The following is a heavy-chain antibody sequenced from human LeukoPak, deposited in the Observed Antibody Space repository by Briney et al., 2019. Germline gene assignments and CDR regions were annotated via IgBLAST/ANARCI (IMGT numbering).Heavy chain of an antibody. J-gene: IGHJ4*01. CDR3: ARRGSSSSHFDS. CDR2: IYPEDSDA. V-gene: IGHV5-51*01. Sequence: GESLKIACQGSRHNFTTYWIGWVRPMPGKGLEWMGIIYPEDSDARYSPSFQGHVTISADKSISTAYLQWGSLRASDTATYYCARRGSSSSHFDSWGRGTLVIVSS. D-gene: IGHD2/OR15-2a*01. CDR1: RHNFTTYW.